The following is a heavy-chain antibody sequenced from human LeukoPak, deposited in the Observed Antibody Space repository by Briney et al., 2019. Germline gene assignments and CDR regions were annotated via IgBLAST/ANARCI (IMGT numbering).Heavy chain of an antibody. D-gene: IGHD1-26*01. J-gene: IGHJ5*02. CDR3: IRSMGSSTWFDP. CDR2: IRSKANNYAT. V-gene: IGHV3-73*01. CDR1: GFTFSASA. Sequence: GGSLRLSCTASGFTFSASAMHWVRQASGKGLEWVGRIRSKANNYATAYAASVNGRFTISRDDSKNTAYLQMNSLKSEDSAAYYYIRSMGSSTWFDPWGQGTLVTVSS.